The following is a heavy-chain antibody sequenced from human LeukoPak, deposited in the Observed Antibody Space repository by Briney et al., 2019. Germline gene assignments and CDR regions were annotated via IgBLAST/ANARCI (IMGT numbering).Heavy chain of an antibody. CDR2: INQDGSEK. J-gene: IGHJ4*02. CDR3: VRAIGSNTL. Sequence: GGSLRLSCAASGFTFTTYWMSWVRQAPGKVLEWVANINQDGSEKYYVDSVKGRFTISRNNAKNSLYLQMNSLRAEDTAVYFCVRAIGSNTLWGQGTLVTVSS. CDR1: GFTFTTYW. D-gene: IGHD4-23*01. V-gene: IGHV3-7*01.